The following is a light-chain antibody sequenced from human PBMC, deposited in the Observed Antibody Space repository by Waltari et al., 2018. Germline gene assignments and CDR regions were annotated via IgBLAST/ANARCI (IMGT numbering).Light chain of an antibody. CDR1: QFIATR. V-gene: IGKV1-39*01. Sequence: DIQMTQSPPPLSAPTGDRVTLTCPARQFIATRLSWYQRRPGNAPRLLFYAASNLHSGVSTRFSGGGAGTYFSLTISDLQSEDFGTDDWPETYGTGTFGQGTKVDMK. J-gene: IGKJ1*01. CDR3: PETYGTGT. CDR2: AAS.